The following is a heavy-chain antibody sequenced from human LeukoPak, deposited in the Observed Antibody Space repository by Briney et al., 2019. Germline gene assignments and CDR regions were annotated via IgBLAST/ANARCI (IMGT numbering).Heavy chain of an antibody. J-gene: IGHJ3*02. CDR2: IYYSGST. CDR1: GGSISSYY. V-gene: IGHV4-59*08. Sequence: SETLSLTCTVSGGSISSYYWSWIRQPPGKGLECIGYIYYSGSTNYNPSLKSRVTISVDTSKNQFSLKLSSVTAADTAVYYCARHGGYSYADDAFDIWGQGTMVTVSS. CDR3: ARHGGYSYADDAFDI. D-gene: IGHD5-18*01.